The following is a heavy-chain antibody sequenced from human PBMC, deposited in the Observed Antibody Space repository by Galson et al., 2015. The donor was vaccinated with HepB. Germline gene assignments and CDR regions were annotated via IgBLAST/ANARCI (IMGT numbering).Heavy chain of an antibody. J-gene: IGHJ3*02. CDR3: AKDKGPNCSGGSCSPFPFDI. CDR2: VGDSGDWT. D-gene: IGHD2-15*01. Sequence: SLRLSCAASGFTFSSYAMTWVRQAPGKGLERVSTVGDSGDWTYYADSVKGRFTISRDNSKNTVYLQMNSLRAEDTAVYYCAKDKGPNCSGGSCSPFPFDIWGQGTMVTVSS. V-gene: IGHV3-23*01. CDR1: GFTFSSYA.